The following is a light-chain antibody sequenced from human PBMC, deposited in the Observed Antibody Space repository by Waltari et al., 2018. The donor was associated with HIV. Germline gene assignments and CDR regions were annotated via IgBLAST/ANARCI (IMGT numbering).Light chain of an antibody. CDR3: HVWDRSSDHHV. J-gene: IGLJ1*01. CDR2: NGS. Sequence: SYVLTQSPSVSVAPGQTASITCRGYNIRSKSVHWYQQKAGQAPLLVVYNGSDRPSGIPERFSGSRSGNTATLTISRVEAGDEADYYCHVWDRSSDHHVFGPGTKVTVL. V-gene: IGLV3-21*02. CDR1: NIRSKS.